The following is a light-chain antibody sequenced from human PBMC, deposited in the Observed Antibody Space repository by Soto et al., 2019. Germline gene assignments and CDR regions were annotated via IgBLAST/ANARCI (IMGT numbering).Light chain of an antibody. CDR1: QSVSSSY. CDR2: GGS. CDR3: QHYSTSSGT. V-gene: IGKV3-20*01. J-gene: IGKJ1*01. Sequence: EVVLTQSPGTLSVPPGERATLSCRASQSVSSSYLAWYKQKPGQAPRLLIYGGSTRATGIPDRFSGSGSGTDFTLTISRLEPEDFAVYYCQHYSTSSGTFGQGTKVDIK.